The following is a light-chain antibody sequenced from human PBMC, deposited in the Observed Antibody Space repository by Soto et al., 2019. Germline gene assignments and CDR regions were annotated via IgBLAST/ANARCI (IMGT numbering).Light chain of an antibody. CDR3: QRYDSFRT. Sequence: EIVLTQSPATLSLSPGERAILSCRASQSVRSNFLAWYQQKPGQAPRLLIYGASNRATGIPDRFSGSGSGTDFTLTITRLEPEDFAMYYCQRYDSFRTFGQGTKVDIK. CDR2: GAS. CDR1: QSVRSNF. J-gene: IGKJ1*01. V-gene: IGKV3-20*01.